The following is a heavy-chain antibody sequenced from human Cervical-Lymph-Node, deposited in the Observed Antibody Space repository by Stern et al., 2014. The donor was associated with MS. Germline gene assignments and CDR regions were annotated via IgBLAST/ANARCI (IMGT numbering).Heavy chain of an antibody. J-gene: IGHJ5*02. D-gene: IGHD3-3*02. Sequence: VQLVESGGGLVKPGGSLRLSCAASGFTFSSYSMNWVRQAPGKGLEWVSSISSSSSYIYYADSVKGRFTISRDNAKNSLYLQMNSLRAEDTAVYYCARDSILMRNWFDPWGQGTLVTVSS. CDR1: GFTFSSYS. V-gene: IGHV3-21*01. CDR2: ISSSSSYI. CDR3: ARDSILMRNWFDP.